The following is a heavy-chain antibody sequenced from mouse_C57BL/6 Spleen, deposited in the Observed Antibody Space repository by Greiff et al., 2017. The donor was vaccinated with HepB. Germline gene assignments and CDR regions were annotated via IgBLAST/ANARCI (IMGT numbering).Heavy chain of an antibody. Sequence: QVHVKQPGAELVMPGASVKLSCKASGYTFTSYWMHWVKQRPGQGLEWIGEIDPSDSYTNYKQKFKGKSTLTVDKSSSTAYMQLSSLTSEDSAVYYCARREGYYPWFAYWGQGTLVTVSA. D-gene: IGHD2-3*01. J-gene: IGHJ3*01. CDR2: IDPSDSYT. V-gene: IGHV1-69*01. CDR1: GYTFTSYW. CDR3: ARREGYYPWFAY.